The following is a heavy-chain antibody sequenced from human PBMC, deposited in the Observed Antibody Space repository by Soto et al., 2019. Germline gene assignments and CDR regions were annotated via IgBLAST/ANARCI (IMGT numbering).Heavy chain of an antibody. J-gene: IGHJ4*02. Sequence: QARLTQSGPAVKKLGASVKVSCKASGYKFPDYGISWVRRAPGQGPEWLGWISAYNGDTEYANKFQGRITVTTDTSTTTVYLELRRLRPEDTAIYYCARVEDSGTYLIWGQGTLVTASS. V-gene: IGHV1-18*01. D-gene: IGHD1-26*01. CDR1: GYKFPDYG. CDR2: ISAYNGDT. CDR3: ARVEDSGTYLI.